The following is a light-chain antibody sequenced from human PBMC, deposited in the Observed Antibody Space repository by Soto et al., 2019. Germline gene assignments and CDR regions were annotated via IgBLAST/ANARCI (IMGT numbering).Light chain of an antibody. CDR3: QPLNSYPVT. V-gene: IGKV1-9*01. Sequence: DLQLAQSPSFLSASVGDRVTITCRASQGLNSYGAWYQPKPGKAPTLLLYATSTLQSVFPSRFSGSGSGAELTLTITSLQPEDIATYYCQPLNSYPVTFGGGTKVDIK. CDR2: ATS. J-gene: IGKJ4*01. CDR1: QGLNSY.